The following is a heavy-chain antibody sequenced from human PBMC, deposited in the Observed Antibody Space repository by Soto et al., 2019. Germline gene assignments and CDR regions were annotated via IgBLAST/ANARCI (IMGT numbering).Heavy chain of an antibody. CDR2: IYTGGST. J-gene: IGHJ1*01. CDR1: GFIVSSNY. CDR3: ASDLGRDSNQH. D-gene: IGHD4-4*01. Sequence: EVQLVESGGGLIQPGGSLRLSCAASGFIVSSNYMSWVRQAPGKGLEWVSVIYTGGSTSYADSVKGRFTISRDNSKTPVYLQMNSLRAEDTAVYYCASDLGRDSNQHWGQGTLVTVSS. V-gene: IGHV3-53*01.